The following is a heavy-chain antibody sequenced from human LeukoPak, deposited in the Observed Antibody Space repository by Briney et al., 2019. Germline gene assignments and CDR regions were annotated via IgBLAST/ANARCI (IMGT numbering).Heavy chain of an antibody. V-gene: IGHV4-39*01. CDR1: GGSISSYY. D-gene: IGHD2-15*01. Sequence: TSETLSLTCTVSGGSISSYYWGWIRQPPGKGLEWIGNIYYTESTYYNPSLKSRVTISVDTSKNQFSLTLSSVTAADTAVYFCARLYCSGGACPIDYWGQGTLVTVSS. CDR2: IYYTEST. CDR3: ARLYCSGGACPIDY. J-gene: IGHJ4*02.